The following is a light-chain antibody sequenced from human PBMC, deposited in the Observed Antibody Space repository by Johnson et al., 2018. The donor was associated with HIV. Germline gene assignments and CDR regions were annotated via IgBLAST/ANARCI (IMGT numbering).Light chain of an antibody. J-gene: IGLJ1*01. Sequence: SILTQPPSVSAAPGQKVTISCSGSRSNIGNNYVSWYQQLPGTAPKLLIYENNKRPSGIPDRFSGSKSGTSATLGITGLQTGDEADYYCGTWDSSLSAGWVFGTGTKVTVL. CDR3: GTWDSSLSAGWV. V-gene: IGLV1-51*02. CDR1: RSNIGNNY. CDR2: ENN.